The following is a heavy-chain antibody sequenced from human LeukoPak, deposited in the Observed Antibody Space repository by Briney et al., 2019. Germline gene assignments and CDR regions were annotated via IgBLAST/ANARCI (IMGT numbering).Heavy chain of an antibody. V-gene: IGHV1-18*01. D-gene: IGHD2-2*01. CDR1: GYTFTSYA. J-gene: IGHJ6*02. Sequence: ASVKVSCKASGYTFTSYAMNWVRQAPGQGLEWMGWISAYNGNTNYAQKLQGRVTMTTDTSTSTAYMELRSLRSDDTAMYYCAIRPAASNAYYYYGMDVWGQGTTVTVSS. CDR2: ISAYNGNT. CDR3: AIRPAASNAYYYYGMDV.